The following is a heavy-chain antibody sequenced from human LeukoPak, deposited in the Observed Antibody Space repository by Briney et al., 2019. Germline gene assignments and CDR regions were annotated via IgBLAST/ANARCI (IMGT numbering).Heavy chain of an antibody. CDR1: GGSINTYF. CDR3: ARGSGPTYGMDV. J-gene: IGHJ6*02. CDR2: IYYSGTT. Sequence: KPSEILSLTCTVSGGSINTYFWSWLRQPPGKGLEWIGYIYYSGTTNYNPSLKSRVTISVDTSKNQFSLKLSSVTAADTGVYYCARGSGPTYGMDVWGHGTTVTVFS. V-gene: IGHV4-59*01. D-gene: IGHD1-1*01.